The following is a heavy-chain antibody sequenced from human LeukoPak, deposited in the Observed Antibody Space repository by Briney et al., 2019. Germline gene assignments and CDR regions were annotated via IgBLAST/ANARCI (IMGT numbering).Heavy chain of an antibody. J-gene: IGHJ3*01. CDR1: GGSIGNHTYH. V-gene: IGHV4-39*01. CDR3: ANIRGGAENVFDA. CDR2: ISYVGIT. Sequence: SETLSLPCTVSGGSIGNHTYHWGWIRRSPGEGLVWIGSISYVGITYYYPSLGSRVTLLVDTSKNQFSLNLRSVTAADTAVYYCANIRGGAENVFDAWGLGTVVTVSS. D-gene: IGHD3-10*01.